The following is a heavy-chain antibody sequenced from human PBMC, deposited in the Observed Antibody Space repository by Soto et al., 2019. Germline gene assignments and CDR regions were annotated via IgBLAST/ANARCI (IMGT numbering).Heavy chain of an antibody. D-gene: IGHD4-17*01. Sequence: SETLSLTCTVSGGSIISYYWSWILQPPWKGLEWIGYIYYSGSTNYNPSLKSRVTISVDTSKNQFSLKLSSVTAADTAVYYCGSIFGYGDYPNGFAPGGQEPRVPVPS. CDR3: GSIFGYGDYPNGFAP. J-gene: IGHJ5*02. CDR1: GGSIISYY. V-gene: IGHV4-59*01. CDR2: IYYSGST.